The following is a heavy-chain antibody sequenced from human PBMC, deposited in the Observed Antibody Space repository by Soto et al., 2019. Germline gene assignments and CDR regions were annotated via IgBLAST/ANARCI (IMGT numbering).Heavy chain of an antibody. J-gene: IGHJ4*02. CDR2: IYSGGST. D-gene: IGHD2-15*01. CDR3: AREGGGVYCSGGSCYGRYFDF. CDR1: GFTVSNNY. Sequence: GGSLRLSCAASGFTVSNNYMSWVRQAPGKGLEWVSIIYSGGSTYYADSVQGRFTISRDNSKNTLFLQMSSLRAEDTAVYYCAREGGGVYCSGGSCYGRYFDFWGQGTRVTVS. V-gene: IGHV3-53*01.